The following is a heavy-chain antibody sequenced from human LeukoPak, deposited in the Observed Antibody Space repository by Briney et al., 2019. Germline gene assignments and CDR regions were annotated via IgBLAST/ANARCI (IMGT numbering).Heavy chain of an antibody. Sequence: GGSLRLSCAASGFTFSSYWMHWVRQAPGKGLVWVSRINSDGSSTSYADSVKCRFTISRDNAKNTLHLQMNSLRAEDTAVYYCARDLRTPSDTNIAIDYWGQGTLVTVSS. V-gene: IGHV3-74*01. CDR2: INSDGSST. D-gene: IGHD4-23*01. J-gene: IGHJ4*02. CDR1: GFTFSSYW. CDR3: ARDLRTPSDTNIAIDY.